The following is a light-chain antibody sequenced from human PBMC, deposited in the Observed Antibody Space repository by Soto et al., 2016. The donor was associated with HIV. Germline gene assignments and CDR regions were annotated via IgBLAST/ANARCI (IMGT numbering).Light chain of an antibody. CDR1: QNINSW. Sequence: DIQMTQSPSTLSASVGDRVTITCRASQNINSWLAWYQQKPGKAPNLLIYRASNLESGVPSRFSGSGSGTEFTLTISSLQPEDFATYYCLQHNSYPYTFGQGTKLEIK. CDR2: RAS. CDR3: LQHNSYPYT. J-gene: IGKJ2*01. V-gene: IGKV1-5*03.